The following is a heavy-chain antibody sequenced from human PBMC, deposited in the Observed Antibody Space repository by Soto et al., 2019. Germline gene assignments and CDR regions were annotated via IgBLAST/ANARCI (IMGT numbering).Heavy chain of an antibody. CDR3: ARLYYYDSSGYYYTDYYYGMDV. CDR2: IYPGDSDT. D-gene: IGHD3-22*01. Sequence: GESLKISCEGSGYSFTSYWIGWVRQMPGKGLEWMGIIYPGDSDTRYSPSFQGQVTISADKSISTAYLQWSSLKASDTAMYYCARLYYYDSSGYYYTDYYYGMDVWGQGTTVTVSS. CDR1: GYSFTSYW. V-gene: IGHV5-51*01. J-gene: IGHJ6*02.